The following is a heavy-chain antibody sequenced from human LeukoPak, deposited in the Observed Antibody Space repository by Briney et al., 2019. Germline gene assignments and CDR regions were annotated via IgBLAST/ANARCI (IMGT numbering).Heavy chain of an antibody. Sequence: PGESLKISCKGSGYSFTSYWIGWVRQMLGKGLEWMGIIYPGDSDTRYSPSFQGQVTISADKSIRTAYLQWSSLKASDTAMYYCARHPPRPYSSSWYYLDNWGQGTLVTVSS. CDR1: GYSFTSYW. CDR3: ARHPPRPYSSSWYYLDN. D-gene: IGHD6-13*01. J-gene: IGHJ4*02. V-gene: IGHV5-51*01. CDR2: IYPGDSDT.